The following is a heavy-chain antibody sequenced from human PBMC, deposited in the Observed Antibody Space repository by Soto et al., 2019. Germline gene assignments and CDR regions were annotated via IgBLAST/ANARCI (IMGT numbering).Heavy chain of an antibody. CDR2: IKHDGSEQ. CDR1: GFTFSSYR. V-gene: IGHV3-7*01. J-gene: IGHJ3*02. CDR3: ARPVRMTRDGFDI. Sequence: GGSLRLSCAASGFTFSSYRMSWVRQAPGKGLEWVANIKHDGSEQYYVDSVKGRFTISRDNAKNSLYLQTDSLRAEDTAVYYCARPVRMTRDGFDIWGQGTMVTVSS. D-gene: IGHD2-15*01.